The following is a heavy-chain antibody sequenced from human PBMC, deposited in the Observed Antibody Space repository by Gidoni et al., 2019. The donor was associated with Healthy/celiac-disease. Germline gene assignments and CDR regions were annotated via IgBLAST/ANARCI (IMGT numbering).Heavy chain of an antibody. CDR1: GYTFTSYG. D-gene: IGHD2-15*01. CDR3: ARGDYLGYCSGGSCYSLEYFQH. Sequence: QVQLVQSGAEVKKPGASVKVSCQASGYTFTSYGISWVRQAPGQGLEWMGWISAYNGNTNYAQKLQGRVTMTTDTSTSTAYMELRSLRSDDTAVYYCARGDYLGYCSGGSCYSLEYFQHWGQGTLVTVSS. V-gene: IGHV1-18*01. CDR2: ISAYNGNT. J-gene: IGHJ1*01.